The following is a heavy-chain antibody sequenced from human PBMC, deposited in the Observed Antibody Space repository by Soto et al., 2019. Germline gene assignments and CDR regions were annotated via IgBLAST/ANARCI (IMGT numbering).Heavy chain of an antibody. CDR3: AREIVVSRGASYFGY. CDR1: GFTFSSNW. V-gene: IGHV3-7*04. J-gene: IGHJ4*02. CDR2: IRQDGSEI. D-gene: IGHD2-2*01. Sequence: GGSLRLSCVGSGFTFSSNWMTWVRQAPGKGLEWVANIRQDGSEINYVDSVKGRFTISRDNTKNSLYLQMNSLRAEDTAIYYCAREIVVSRGASYFGYWGPGTLVTVSS.